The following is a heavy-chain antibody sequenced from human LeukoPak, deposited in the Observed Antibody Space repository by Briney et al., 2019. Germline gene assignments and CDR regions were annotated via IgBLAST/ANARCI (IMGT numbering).Heavy chain of an antibody. CDR3: ARDQPTEFPLHLFDY. CDR2: ISPGGGYI. Sequence: GGSLRLSCAASGITFSSYCMNWVRQAPGKGLEWVSSISPGGGYIYYADSVKGRFTISRDNAKNSPYLQMNSLRAEDTAVYYCARDQPTEFPLHLFDYWGQGTLVTVSS. CDR1: GITFSSYC. D-gene: IGHD2-2*01. V-gene: IGHV3-21*01. J-gene: IGHJ4*02.